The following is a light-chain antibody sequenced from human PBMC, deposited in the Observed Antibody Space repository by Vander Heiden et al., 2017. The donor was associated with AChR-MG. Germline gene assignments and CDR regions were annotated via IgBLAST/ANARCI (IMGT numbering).Light chain of an antibody. J-gene: IGLJ1*01. CDR1: RSNIGIHY. CDR3: AAWDSGLSAVV. Sequence: QSVLTQPPSVSAAAGQRVTIACAGSRSNIGIHYVSWYHQLPGTAPKLLIYDNNKRPSGIPDRFSGSKSGTSATLGITGLQTGDEADYYCAAWDSGLSAVVFGTGTKVSVL. V-gene: IGLV1-51*01. CDR2: DNN.